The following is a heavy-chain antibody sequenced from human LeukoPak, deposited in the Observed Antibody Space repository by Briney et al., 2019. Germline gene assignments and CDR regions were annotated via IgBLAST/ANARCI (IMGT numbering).Heavy chain of an antibody. D-gene: IGHD2-21*02. CDR2: IDWDDDK. CDR3: ARTPYCGGDCYVDY. V-gene: IGHV2-70*04. CDR1: GFSLSNGGMR. Sequence: SGPTLVNPTQTLTLTCTFSGFSLSNGGMRVSWIRQPPGKALEWLARIDWDDDKFYSTSLKTRLTISKDTSKNQVVLTMTNMDPVDTATYYCARTPYCGGDCYVDYWGQGTLVTVSS. J-gene: IGHJ4*02.